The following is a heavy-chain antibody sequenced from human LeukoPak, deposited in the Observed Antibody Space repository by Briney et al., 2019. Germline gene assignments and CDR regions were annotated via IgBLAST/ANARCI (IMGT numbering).Heavy chain of an antibody. CDR2: WYYSGST. CDR1: GGSISDNSYY. D-gene: IGHD3-22*01. V-gene: IGHV4-39*01. Sequence: SETLSLTCTVSGGSISDNSYYWGWIRQAPGKGLEWIGSWYYSGSTYYKSSLRSRVTISADTSKNQFSLTAYSVIVADTAVYYSARHTSFYYDATGYQGALSYWGQGTPVTVSS. J-gene: IGHJ4*02. CDR3: ARHTSFYYDATGYQGALSY.